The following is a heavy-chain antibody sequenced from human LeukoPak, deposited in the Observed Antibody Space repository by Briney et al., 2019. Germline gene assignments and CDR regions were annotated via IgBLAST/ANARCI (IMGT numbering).Heavy chain of an antibody. V-gene: IGHV3-21*04. CDR1: GFTFSSYS. Sequence: GGSLRLSCAASGFTFSSYSMNWVRQAPGKGLEWVSSISSSSSYIYYADSVKGRFTISRDNAKNSLYLQMNSLRAEDTAVYYCATASTVTMERGPVVRAFDIWGQGTMVTVSS. J-gene: IGHJ3*02. CDR2: ISSSSSYI. D-gene: IGHD4-17*01. CDR3: ATASTVTMERGPVVRAFDI.